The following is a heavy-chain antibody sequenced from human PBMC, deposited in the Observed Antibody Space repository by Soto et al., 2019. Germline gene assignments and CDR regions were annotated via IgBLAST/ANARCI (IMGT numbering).Heavy chain of an antibody. V-gene: IGHV4-39*01. Sequence: SETLSLTCTVSGGSISSSSYYWGWIRQPPGKGLEWIGSIYYSGSTYYNPSLKSRVTISVETSKNQFSLKLSSVTAADASCYCCARIMTYYDIVTAHWGFDYWGQGTQVTVSS. D-gene: IGHD3-9*01. J-gene: IGHJ4*02. CDR1: GGSISSSSYY. CDR2: IYYSGST. CDR3: ARIMTYYDIVTAHWGFDY.